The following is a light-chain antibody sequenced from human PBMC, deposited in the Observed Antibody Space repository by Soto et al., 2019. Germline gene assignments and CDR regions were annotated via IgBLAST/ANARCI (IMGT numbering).Light chain of an antibody. V-gene: IGKV3-20*01. J-gene: IGKJ1*01. Sequence: EIVMTQSPATLSVSQGDRATLSCRASQSVSSSYLAWYQQKPGQAPRLLIYGASSRATGIPDRFSGSGSGTCFTLTICSLDPEAFALYYCKQYGSHPGTFGQGTKVDIK. CDR2: GAS. CDR3: KQYGSHPGT. CDR1: QSVSSSY.